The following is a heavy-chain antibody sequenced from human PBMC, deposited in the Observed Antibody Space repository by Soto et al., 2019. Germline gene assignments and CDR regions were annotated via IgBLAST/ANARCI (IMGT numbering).Heavy chain of an antibody. J-gene: IGHJ6*02. CDR2: IIPIHGIA. CDR3: ARDCVYSNSCHYYGMDG. Sequence: QVQLVQSGAEVKKPGSSVKVSCKASGGTFRSYTISWVRQAPGHGPEWMGRIIPIHGIANYAQKFQGRVTITADKSTSTAYMELSSLRSEDTAVYYCARDCVYSNSCHYYGMDGWGQGTTVTVSS. D-gene: IGHD6-13*01. CDR1: GGTFRSYT. V-gene: IGHV1-69*08.